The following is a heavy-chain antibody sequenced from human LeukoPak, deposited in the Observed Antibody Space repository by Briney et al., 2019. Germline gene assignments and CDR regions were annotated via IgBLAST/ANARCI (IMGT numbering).Heavy chain of an antibody. CDR1: GGSISSYY. D-gene: IGHD4-17*01. CDR2: IYYSGST. Sequence: PSETLSLTCTASGGSISSYYWSWIRQPPGKGLEWIGYIYYSGSTNYNPSLKSRVTISVDTSKNQFSLKLSSVTAADTAVYYCARVNKIDYGDYSEYFQHWGQGTLVTVSS. J-gene: IGHJ1*01. V-gene: IGHV4-59*01. CDR3: ARVNKIDYGDYSEYFQH.